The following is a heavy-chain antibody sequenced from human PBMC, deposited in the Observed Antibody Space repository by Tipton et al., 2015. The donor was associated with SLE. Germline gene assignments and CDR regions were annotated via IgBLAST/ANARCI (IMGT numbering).Heavy chain of an antibody. CDR2: IYYSGST. J-gene: IGHJ6*03. D-gene: IGHD6-13*01. V-gene: IGHV4-39*07. CDR3: ARGPVIAAAGFYYYYYMDV. CDR1: GGSISSSSYY. Sequence: TLSLTCTVSGGSISSSSYYWGWIRQPPGKGLEWIGSIYYSGSTYYNPSLKSRVTISVDTSKNQFSLKLSSVTAADTAVYYCARGPVIAAAGFYYYYYMDVWGKGTTVTVSS.